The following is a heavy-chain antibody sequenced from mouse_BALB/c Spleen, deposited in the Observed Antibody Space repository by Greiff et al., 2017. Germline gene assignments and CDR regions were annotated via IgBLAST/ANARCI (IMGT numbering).Heavy chain of an antibody. CDR2: INSNGGST. Sequence: EVQVVESGGGLVQPGGSLKLSCAASGFTFSSYGMSWVRQTPDKRLELVATINSNGGSTYYPDSVKGRFTISRDNAKNTLYLQMSSLKSEDTAMYYCARDSVGYWYFDVWGAGTTVTVSS. CDR3: ARDSVGYWYFDV. CDR1: GFTFSSYG. V-gene: IGHV5-6-3*01. D-gene: IGHD1-1*01. J-gene: IGHJ1*01.